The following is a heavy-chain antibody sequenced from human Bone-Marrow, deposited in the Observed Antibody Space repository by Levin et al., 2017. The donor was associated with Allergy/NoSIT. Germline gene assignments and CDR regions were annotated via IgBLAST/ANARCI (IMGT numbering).Heavy chain of an antibody. CDR3: VREGYSSGWSPGGAFDI. D-gene: IGHD6-19*01. CDR1: GYTFTTYY. J-gene: IGHJ3*02. CDR2: ISPNDGST. V-gene: IGHV1-46*03. Sequence: ASVKVSCKASGYTFTTYYVHWVRQAPGQGLEWMGIISPNDGSTTYEQKFQGRVTMTRETTTSTVYMDLSSLRSEDTAVYYCVREGYSSGWSPGGAFDIWGQGTVVTVSS.